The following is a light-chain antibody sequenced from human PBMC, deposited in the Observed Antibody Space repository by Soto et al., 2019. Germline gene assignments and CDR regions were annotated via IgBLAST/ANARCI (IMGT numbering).Light chain of an antibody. V-gene: IGLV1-40*01. J-gene: IGLJ2*01. CDR3: QSYDSSLSGSWV. CDR1: SSNIGAGYD. CDR2: GNS. Sequence: QSVLTQPPSVSGAPGQRVTISCTGSSSNIGAGYDVHWYQQLPGTAPKLLIYGNSNRPSGVPDRFSGSKSGTSASLAITGLQTEDEADYYCQSYDSSLSGSWVFGGWTKVTVL.